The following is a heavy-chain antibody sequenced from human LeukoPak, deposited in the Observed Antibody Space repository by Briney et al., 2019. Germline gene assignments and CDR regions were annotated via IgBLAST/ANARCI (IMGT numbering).Heavy chain of an antibody. V-gene: IGHV4-34*01. J-gene: IGHJ4*02. CDR2: INHSGST. CDR3: ARGRFLEWLFSFDY. Sequence: SETLSLTCTVSGDSISGYYWSWIRQPPGKGLEWIGEINHSGSTNYNPSLKSRVTISVDTSKNQFSLKLSSVTAADTAVYYCARGRFLEWLFSFDYWGQGTLVTVSS. D-gene: IGHD3-3*01. CDR1: GDSISGYY.